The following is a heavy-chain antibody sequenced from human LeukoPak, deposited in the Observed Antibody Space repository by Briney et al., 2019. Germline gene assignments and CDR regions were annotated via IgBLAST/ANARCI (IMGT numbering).Heavy chain of an antibody. Sequence: GSLRLSCAASGFTVSSNYMSCVGQAPGKGLEWVSVIYSGGSTYYADSVKGRFTISRDNSKNTLYLQMNSLRPEDTAVYYCATDLHYSATSNYFWGQGTLVTVSS. CDR2: IYSGGST. CDR3: ATDLHYSATSNYF. CDR1: GFTVSSNY. J-gene: IGHJ4*02. V-gene: IGHV3-66*02. D-gene: IGHD3-22*01.